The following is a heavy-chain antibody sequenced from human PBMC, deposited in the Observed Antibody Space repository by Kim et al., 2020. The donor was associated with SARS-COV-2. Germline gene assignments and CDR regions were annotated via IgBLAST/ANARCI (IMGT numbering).Heavy chain of an antibody. J-gene: IGHJ6*02. CDR3: ATVTKWYYYYGMDV. D-gene: IGHD4-17*01. CDR1: GGSFSGYY. Sequence: SETLSLTCAVYGGSFSGYYWSWIRQPPGKGLEWIGEINHSGSTNYNPSLKSRVTISVDTSKNQFSLKLSSVTAADTAVYYCATVTKWYYYYGMDVWGQGTTVTVSS. V-gene: IGHV4-34*01. CDR2: INHSGST.